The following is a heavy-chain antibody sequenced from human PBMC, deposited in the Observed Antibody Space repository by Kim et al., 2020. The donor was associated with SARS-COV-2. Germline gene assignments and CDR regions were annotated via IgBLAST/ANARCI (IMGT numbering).Heavy chain of an antibody. V-gene: IGHV4-59*01. Sequence: NYNPSLKSRVTISVDTSKNQFSLKLSSVTAADTALYYCARSADDYYGMDVWGQGTTVTVSS. J-gene: IGHJ6*02. CDR3: ARSADDYYGMDV.